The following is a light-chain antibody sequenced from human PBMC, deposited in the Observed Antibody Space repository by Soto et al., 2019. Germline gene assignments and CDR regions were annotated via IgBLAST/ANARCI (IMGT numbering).Light chain of an antibody. V-gene: IGLV6-57*04. CDR3: QSYDSSNHVV. CDR2: EDN. CDR1: SGSIASNY. Sequence: NFMLTQPHSVSESPGKTVTISCTRSSGSIASNYVQWYQQRPGSAPTTVIYEDNQRPSGVPDRFSGSIDSSSNSASLTISGLKTEDEGDYYCQSYDSSNHVVFGGGTQLTVL. J-gene: IGLJ2*01.